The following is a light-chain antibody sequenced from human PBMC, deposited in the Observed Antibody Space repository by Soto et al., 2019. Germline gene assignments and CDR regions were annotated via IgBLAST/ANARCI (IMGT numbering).Light chain of an antibody. V-gene: IGLV1-44*01. CDR2: SNN. J-gene: IGLJ1*01. CDR1: SSNIGNNN. Sequence: QSVLTQPPSASGTPGQRVTISCSGSSSNIGNNNVNWYQQFPGTAPKLLIYSNNQRPSGVPDRFSGAKSGTSASLAISGLQSEDEADYYCAAWDDSLNGDVFGTGTKLTVL. CDR3: AAWDDSLNGDV.